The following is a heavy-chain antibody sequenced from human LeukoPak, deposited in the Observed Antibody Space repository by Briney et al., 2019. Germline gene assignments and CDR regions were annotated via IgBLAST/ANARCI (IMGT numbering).Heavy chain of an antibody. CDR2: ISYDGSDQ. Sequence: GGSLRLSCAASGFTFSSYSMNWVRQAPGKGLEWVAVISYDGSDQYYIDSVKGRFTISRDNSKNTLYLQMNSLRAEDTAVYYCARVGVGPGADYYYDSSGYEPDYWGQGTLVTVSS. CDR3: ARVGVGPGADYYYDSSGYEPDY. J-gene: IGHJ4*02. D-gene: IGHD3-22*01. V-gene: IGHV3-30*03. CDR1: GFTFSSYS.